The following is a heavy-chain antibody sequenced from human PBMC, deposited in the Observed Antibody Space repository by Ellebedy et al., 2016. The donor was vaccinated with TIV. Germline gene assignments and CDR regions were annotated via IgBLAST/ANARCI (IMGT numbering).Heavy chain of an antibody. Sequence: ASVKVSCXASGYIFTDFYIHWVRQAPGQGLEWMGWMNPNSGNTGYAQKFQGRVTMTRDTSIGTAYMELSSLTSEDTAIYYCARGMYQLLPDDSWGQGTLVTVSS. CDR1: GYIFTDFY. CDR2: MNPNSGNT. D-gene: IGHD2-2*01. CDR3: ARGMYQLLPDDS. J-gene: IGHJ4*02. V-gene: IGHV1-8*02.